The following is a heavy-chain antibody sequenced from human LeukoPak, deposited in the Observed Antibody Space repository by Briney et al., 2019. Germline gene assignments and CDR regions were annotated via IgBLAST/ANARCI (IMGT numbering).Heavy chain of an antibody. J-gene: IGHJ6*03. D-gene: IGHD3-16*01. Sequence: SETLSLTCTVSGGSISGPYWSWVRQPPGKGLEWIGDVYYSGSTHQNPSLKSRVTISVDTSKNQFSLKLRSVTAADTAVYYCARVMGDLASLYHMDVWGKGTTVTVSS. CDR3: ARVMGDLASLYHMDV. V-gene: IGHV4-59*11. CDR1: GGSISGPY. CDR2: VYYSGST.